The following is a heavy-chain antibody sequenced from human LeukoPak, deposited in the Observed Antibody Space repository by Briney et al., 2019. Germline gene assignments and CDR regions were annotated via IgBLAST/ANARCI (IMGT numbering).Heavy chain of an antibody. CDR2: ISGSGGST. Sequence: GGSLRLSCAASGFTFSSYAMSWVRQAPGKGLEWVSAISGSGGSTYYADSVKGRFTISRDNSKNTLYLQMNSLRAEDTAVYYCAKDSAGYCSGGSCYGDYWGQGTLVTVSS. J-gene: IGHJ4*02. D-gene: IGHD2-15*01. CDR1: GFTFSSYA. CDR3: AKDSAGYCSGGSCYGDY. V-gene: IGHV3-23*01.